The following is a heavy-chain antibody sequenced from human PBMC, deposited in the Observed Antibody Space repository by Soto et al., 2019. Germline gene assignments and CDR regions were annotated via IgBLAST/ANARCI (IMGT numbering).Heavy chain of an antibody. Sequence: ASETLSLTCTVSGGSISSYYWSWIRQPPGKGLEWIGYIYYSGSTNYNPSLKSRVTISVDTSKNQFSLKLSSVTAADTAVYYCARFTGDYFDYWGQGTLVTVSS. CDR1: GGSISSYY. V-gene: IGHV4-59*01. D-gene: IGHD3-16*01. J-gene: IGHJ4*02. CDR2: IYYSGST. CDR3: ARFTGDYFDY.